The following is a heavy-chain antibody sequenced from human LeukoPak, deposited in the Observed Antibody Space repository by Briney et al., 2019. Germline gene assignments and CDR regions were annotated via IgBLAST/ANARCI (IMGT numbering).Heavy chain of an antibody. CDR3: ARGTTFDY. J-gene: IGHJ4*02. CDR1: GGSISSYY. D-gene: IGHD1-1*01. Sequence: ASETLSLTCTVSGGSISSYYWICIRQPPGKGLEWIGNIYYSGSTNYNPSLKSRVTISVDTSKNQFSLKLSSVTAADTAVYYCARGTTFDYWGQGTLVTVSS. V-gene: IGHV4-59*01. CDR2: IYYSGST.